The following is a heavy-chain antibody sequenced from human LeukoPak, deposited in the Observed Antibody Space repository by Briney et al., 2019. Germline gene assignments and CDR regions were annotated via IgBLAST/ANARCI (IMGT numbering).Heavy chain of an antibody. CDR3: AKSPLDDYVWGSYRRPFDY. CDR2: IRYDGSNK. Sequence: GGSLRLSCAASGFTFSSYGMHWVRQAPGKGLEWVAFIRYDGSNKYYADSVKGRFTISRDNSKNTLYLQMNSLRAEDTAVYYCAKSPLDDYVWGSYRRPFDYWGQGTLVTVSS. V-gene: IGHV3-30*02. J-gene: IGHJ4*02. D-gene: IGHD3-16*02. CDR1: GFTFSSYG.